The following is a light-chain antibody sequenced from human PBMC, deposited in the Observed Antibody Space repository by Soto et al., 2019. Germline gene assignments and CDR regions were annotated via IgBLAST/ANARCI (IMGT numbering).Light chain of an antibody. J-gene: IGKJ4*01. Sequence: DIQMTQSPSSLSASAGDRGTITCQASQDINNHLNWYQQKAGRAPKLLINDASNLETGVPSRFSGSGSGTDFTLTISGLQPEDIATYYCQQCVNALTFGGGTKVEIK. V-gene: IGKV1-33*01. CDR1: QDINNH. CDR2: DAS. CDR3: QQCVNALT.